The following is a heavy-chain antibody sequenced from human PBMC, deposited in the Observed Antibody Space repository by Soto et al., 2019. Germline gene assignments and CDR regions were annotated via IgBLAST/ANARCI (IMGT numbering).Heavy chain of an antibody. D-gene: IGHD6-19*01. V-gene: IGHV4-39*01. CDR2: IYYSGST. J-gene: IGHJ5*02. Sequence: PSETLSLTCTVSGGSISSSSYYWGWIRQPPGKGLEWIGSIYYSGSTYYNPSLKSRVTISVDTSKNQFSLKLSSVTAADTAVYYCATAVRGGSSGWYRLNWFDPWGQGTLGNVSS. CDR1: GGSISSSSYY. CDR3: ATAVRGGSSGWYRLNWFDP.